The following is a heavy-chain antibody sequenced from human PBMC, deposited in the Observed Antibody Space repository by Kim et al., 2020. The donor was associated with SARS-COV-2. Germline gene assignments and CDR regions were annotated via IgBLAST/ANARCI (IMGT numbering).Heavy chain of an antibody. CDR1: GYSISSGYY. J-gene: IGHJ4*02. D-gene: IGHD6-19*01. CDR2: IYHSGST. V-gene: IGHV4-38-2*02. CDR3: ARQAGYSSGWFDY. Sequence: SETLSLTCTVSGYSISSGYYWGWIRQPPGKGLEWIGSIYHSGSTYYNPSLKSRVTISVDTSKNQFSLKLSSVTAADTAVYYCARQAGYSSGWFDYWGQGTLVTVSS.